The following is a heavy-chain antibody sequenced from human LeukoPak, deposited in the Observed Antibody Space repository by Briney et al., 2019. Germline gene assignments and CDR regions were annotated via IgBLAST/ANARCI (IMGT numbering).Heavy chain of an antibody. J-gene: IGHJ3*02. CDR2: MNPNSGNT. D-gene: IGHD3-10*01. V-gene: IGHV1-8*01. CDR1: GYTFTSYD. CDR3: ARGLRFGELLNAFDI. Sequence: ASVKVSCKASGYTFTSYDINWVRQVTGQGLEWMGWMNPNSGNTGYAQKFQGRVTMTRNTSISTAYMELSSLRSEDTAVYYCARGLRFGELLNAFDIWGQGTMVTVSS.